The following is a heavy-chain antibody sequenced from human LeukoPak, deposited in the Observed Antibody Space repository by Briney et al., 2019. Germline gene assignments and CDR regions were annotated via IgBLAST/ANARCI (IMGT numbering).Heavy chain of an antibody. Sequence: PSETLSLTCTVSGGSISSYYWSWIRQPPGKGLEWIGYIYYSGSTNYNPSLKSRVTISVDTSKNQFSLKLSSVAAADTAVYYCARARGYYYGSGSLLPDAFDIWGQGTMVTVSP. CDR1: GGSISSYY. J-gene: IGHJ3*02. CDR2: IYYSGST. CDR3: ARARGYYYGSGSLLPDAFDI. D-gene: IGHD3-10*01. V-gene: IGHV4-59*01.